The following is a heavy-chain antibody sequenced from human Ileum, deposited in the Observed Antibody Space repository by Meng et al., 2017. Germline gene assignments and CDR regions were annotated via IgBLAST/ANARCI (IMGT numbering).Heavy chain of an antibody. J-gene: IGHJ4*02. CDR2: IYYSGST. CDR3: ARDRDSSGYYPY. CDR1: GGSISSGDYY. V-gene: IGHV4-30-4*01. Sequence: QVQLQESGPGLVKPSQTLSLPCTVSGGSISSGDYYWRWIRQPPGKGLEWIGYIYYSGSTYYNPSLKSRLTISVDTSKNQFSLKLSSVTAADTAVYYCARDRDSSGYYPYWGQGTLVTVSS. D-gene: IGHD3-22*01.